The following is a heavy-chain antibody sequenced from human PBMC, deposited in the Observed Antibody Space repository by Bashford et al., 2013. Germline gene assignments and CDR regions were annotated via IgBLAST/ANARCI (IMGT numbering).Heavy chain of an antibody. CDR1: GGSISSGDYY. Sequence: SETLSLTCTVSGGSISSGDYYWSWIRQPPGKGLEWIGYIYYSGSTYYNPSLKSRVTISVDTSKNQFSLKLSSVTAADTAVYYCARERGYSYGLRFDYYYYYGMDVWGQGTTVTVSS. V-gene: IGHV4-30-4*01. CDR3: ARERGYSYGLRFDYYYYYGMDV. D-gene: IGHD5-18*01. J-gene: IGHJ6*02. CDR2: IYYSGST.